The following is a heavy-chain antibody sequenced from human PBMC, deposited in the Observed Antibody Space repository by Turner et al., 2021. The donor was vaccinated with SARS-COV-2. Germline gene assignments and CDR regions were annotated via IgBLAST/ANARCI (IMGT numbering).Heavy chain of an antibody. Sequence: QVQVQESGPGLVKPPETLSLTCTVSGGSISRTNYYWAWSRQPPGKGLEWIGNVYYSGLTFSNPSLKSRLTISVDTSRNQFSLHLSSVTVADSGVYYCARPAWELRPIVAFDVWGPGTMVTVSS. D-gene: IGHD1-26*01. CDR2: VYYSGLT. J-gene: IGHJ3*01. V-gene: IGHV4-39*01. CDR1: GGSISRTNYY. CDR3: ARPAWELRPIVAFDV.